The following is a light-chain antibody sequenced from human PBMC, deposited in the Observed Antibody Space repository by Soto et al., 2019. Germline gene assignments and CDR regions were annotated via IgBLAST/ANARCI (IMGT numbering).Light chain of an antibody. Sequence: DIQMTQSPSSVSASVGDRVTITCRASQSISSWLAWYQQKPGKAPRLLIYDASSLESGVPSRFSGSGSGTEFTLTISSLQPDDFATYYCQQYNSYSFTFGGGTKVDIK. CDR1: QSISSW. V-gene: IGKV1-5*01. CDR3: QQYNSYSFT. J-gene: IGKJ4*01. CDR2: DAS.